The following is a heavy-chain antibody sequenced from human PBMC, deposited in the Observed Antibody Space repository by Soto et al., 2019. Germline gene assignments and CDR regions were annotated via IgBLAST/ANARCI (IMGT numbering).Heavy chain of an antibody. V-gene: IGHV3-48*01. CDR1: GFTFSSYS. CDR2: ISSISSTI. Sequence: EVQLVESGGGLVQPGGSLRLSCAASGFTFSSYSMNWVRQAPGKGLEWVSYISSISSTIYYADSVKGRFTISRDNAKNSQYLQMNSLRAEDTAVYYCARESVVVVAADYYYYMDVWGKGTTVTVSS. D-gene: IGHD2-15*01. CDR3: ARESVVVVAADYYYYMDV. J-gene: IGHJ6*03.